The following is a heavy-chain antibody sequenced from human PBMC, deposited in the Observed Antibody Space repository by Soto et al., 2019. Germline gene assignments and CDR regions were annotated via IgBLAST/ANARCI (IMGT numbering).Heavy chain of an antibody. CDR2: INAGNGNT. Sequence: GASVKLSCKASGYTFTSYAMHWVRQAPGQRLEWMGWINAGNGNTKYSQKFQGRVTITRDTSASTAYMELSSLRSEDTAVYYCARDQGMHQGMDVWGQGTTVTVSS. V-gene: IGHV1-3*01. J-gene: IGHJ6*02. CDR1: GYTFTSYA. D-gene: IGHD2-8*01. CDR3: ARDQGMHQGMDV.